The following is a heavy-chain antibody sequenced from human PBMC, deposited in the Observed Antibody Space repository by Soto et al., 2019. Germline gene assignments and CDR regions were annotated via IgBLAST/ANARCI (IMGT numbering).Heavy chain of an antibody. CDR1: GYTFTSYA. CDR2: INAGNGNT. CDR3: AREVSYGVVVVAAMDY. J-gene: IGHJ4*02. V-gene: IGHV1-3*01. Sequence: ASVKVSCKASGYTFTSYAMHWVRQAPGQRLEWMGWINAGNGNTKYSQKFQGRVTITRDTSASTAYMELSSLRSEDTAVYYCAREVSYGVVVVAAMDYWGQGTLVTVSS. D-gene: IGHD2-15*01.